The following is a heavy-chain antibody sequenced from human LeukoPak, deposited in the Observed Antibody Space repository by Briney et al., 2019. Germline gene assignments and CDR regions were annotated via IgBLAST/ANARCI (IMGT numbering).Heavy chain of an antibody. CDR3: ARGIAARLHDY. J-gene: IGHJ4*02. D-gene: IGHD6-6*01. CDR2: IYYSGST. CDR1: GGSIRSYY. V-gene: IGHV4-59*08. Sequence: SETLSLTCTVSGGSIRSYYWSWIRQPPGKGLEWIGYIYYSGSTNYNPSLKSRVTISVDTSKNQFSLKLSSVTAADTAVYYCARGIAARLHDYWGQGTLVTVSS.